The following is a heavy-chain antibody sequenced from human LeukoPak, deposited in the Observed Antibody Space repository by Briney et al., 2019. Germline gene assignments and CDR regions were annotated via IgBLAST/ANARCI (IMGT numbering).Heavy chain of an antibody. CDR2: MNPNSGNT. CDR1: GYTFTSYD. Sequence: ASVKVSCKASGYTFTSYDINWVRQATGQGLEWMGWMNPNSGNTGYAQKFQGRVTMTRNTSISTAYMELSSLRSEDTAVYYCARGRPTVTTFRLSWFDPWGQGTLVTVSS. V-gene: IGHV1-8*01. D-gene: IGHD4-17*01. CDR3: ARGRPTVTTFRLSWFDP. J-gene: IGHJ5*02.